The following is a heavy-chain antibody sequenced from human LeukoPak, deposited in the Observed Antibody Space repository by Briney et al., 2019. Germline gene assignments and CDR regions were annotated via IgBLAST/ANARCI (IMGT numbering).Heavy chain of an antibody. J-gene: IGHJ4*02. CDR3: AKGTERYSKNFDY. Sequence: PGGSLRLSCAASGFPFSSYEMNWVRQAPGKGLEWVSTISASGGSTYYADSVKGRFTISRDNSKNTLYLQMNSLRVEDTAVYYCAKGTERYSKNFDYWGQGILVSVSS. CDR2: ISASGGST. CDR1: GFPFSSYE. V-gene: IGHV3-23*01. D-gene: IGHD3-9*01.